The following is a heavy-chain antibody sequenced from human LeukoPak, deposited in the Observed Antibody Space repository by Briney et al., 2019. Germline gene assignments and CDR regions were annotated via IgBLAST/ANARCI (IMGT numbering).Heavy chain of an antibody. CDR2: ISWDGGST. CDR3: AKDLRPHADNYFDY. V-gene: IGHV3-43*01. CDR1: GFTFDDYT. J-gene: IGHJ4*02. Sequence: PGGSLRLSCAASGFTFDDYTMHWVRQAPVKGREWVSLISWDGGSTYYADSVKGRFTISRVNSKNSLYLQMNSLRTEDTAVYYCAKDLRPHADNYFDYWGQGTLVTVSS.